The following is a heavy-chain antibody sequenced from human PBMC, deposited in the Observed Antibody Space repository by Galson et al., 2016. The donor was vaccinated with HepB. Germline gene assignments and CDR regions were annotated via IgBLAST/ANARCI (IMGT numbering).Heavy chain of an antibody. J-gene: IGHJ4*02. D-gene: IGHD5-24*01. CDR1: GYTFTNYN. CDR2: VYASGAGT. V-gene: IGHV1-46*01. CDR3: ARGGYNTYNYNY. Sequence: SCKASGYTFTNYNLHWVRQAPGQGLEWMGLVYASGAGTDYAQKFRGRVTMTRDTSTSTAYMELSSLTSDDTAVYYCARGGYNTYNYNYWGQGTLVTVSS.